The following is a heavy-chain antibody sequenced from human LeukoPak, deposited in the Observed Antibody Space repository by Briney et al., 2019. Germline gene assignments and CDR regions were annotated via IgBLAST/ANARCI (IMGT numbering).Heavy chain of an antibody. D-gene: IGHD6-19*01. CDR3: ARHAYSSGTFSADY. CDR2: IYPGDSDT. CDR1: GYSFTSYW. J-gene: IGHJ4*02. V-gene: IGHV5-51*01. Sequence: GASLQISCKGSGYSFTSYWIGWVRQMPGKGLEWMGIIYPGDSDTRYSPSFQGQVTISADKSISTAYLQWSSLKASDTAMYYCARHAYSSGTFSADYWGQGTLVTVSS.